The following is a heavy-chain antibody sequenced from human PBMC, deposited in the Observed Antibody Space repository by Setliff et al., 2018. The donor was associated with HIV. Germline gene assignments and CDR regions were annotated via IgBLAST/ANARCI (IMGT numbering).Heavy chain of an antibody. Sequence: GSLRLSCAASGFIFDDYAMHWVRQVPGKGLEWVALISWNGGTTNYADSVKGRFTISRDSSKNSLYLQMNSLRTEDTALYYCAKEGGSERMHFFYYYMDVWGKGTTVTVSS. V-gene: IGHV3-43*01. CDR3: AKEGGSERMHFFYYYMDV. CDR2: ISWNGGTT. CDR1: GFIFDDYA. J-gene: IGHJ6*03. D-gene: IGHD3-10*01.